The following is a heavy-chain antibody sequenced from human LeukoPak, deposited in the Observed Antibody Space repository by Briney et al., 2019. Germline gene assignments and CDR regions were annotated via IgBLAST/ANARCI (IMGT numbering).Heavy chain of an antibody. CDR2: ISGSGRNT. V-gene: IGHV3-23*01. J-gene: IGHJ6*02. CDR3: ARVSGNIQIWPQPFGDGMDV. CDR1: RFTFSSFV. Sequence: GGSLRLSCATSRFTFSSFVMGWVRQAPGKGLECVSAISGSGRNTYYADSVKGRFTISREDSKNTLYLQMNSLRAEDTAIYYCARVSGNIQIWPQPFGDGMDVWGQGTTVTVSS. D-gene: IGHD3-10*01.